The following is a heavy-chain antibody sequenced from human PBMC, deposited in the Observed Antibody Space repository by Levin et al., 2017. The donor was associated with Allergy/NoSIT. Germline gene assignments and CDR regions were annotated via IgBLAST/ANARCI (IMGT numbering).Heavy chain of an antibody. V-gene: IGHV3-11*01. D-gene: IGHD6-19*01. Sequence: GGSLRLSCAASGFTFSDSYMCWIRQAPGKGLEWVSYIGSSGNTVHYADSLKGRFTISRDNARTSLYLQMHSLRVADTAVYYCARLASIRQKRSSGWSTIDSWGQGTLVTVSS. CDR1: GFTFSDSY. CDR2: IGSSGNTV. CDR3: ARLASIRQKRSSGWSTIDS. J-gene: IGHJ4*02.